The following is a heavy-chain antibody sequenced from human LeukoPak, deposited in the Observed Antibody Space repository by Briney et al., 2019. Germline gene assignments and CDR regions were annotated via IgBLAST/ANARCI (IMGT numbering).Heavy chain of an antibody. Sequence: ASVKVSCKASGYTFTTYYMQWVRQAPGQGLEWVGIINPNGGSTSYAQKVHGRVTMTRDTSTSTVDMELSSLRSEDTAVCSCVTVQCCSGSCYRSGDYWGQGTLGTVSS. CDR3: VTVQCCSGSCYRSGDY. CDR1: GYTFTTYY. CDR2: INPNGGST. V-gene: IGHV1-46*01. J-gene: IGHJ4*02. D-gene: IGHD2-2*01.